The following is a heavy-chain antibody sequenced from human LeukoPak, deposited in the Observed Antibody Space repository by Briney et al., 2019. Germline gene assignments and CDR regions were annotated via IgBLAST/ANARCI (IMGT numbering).Heavy chain of an antibody. CDR3: ARNYCSGGSCWYFGL. J-gene: IGHJ2*01. CDR1: GGSISSYY. Sequence: SETLSLTCSVSGGSISSYYWSWIRQPPGKGLEWIGHIYYSGNTKYNASLKGRVTISVDTSNNQISLNLSSVTAAGTAVYYCARNYCSGGSCWYFGLWGRGTLVTVSS. D-gene: IGHD2-15*01. CDR2: IYYSGNT. V-gene: IGHV4-59*01.